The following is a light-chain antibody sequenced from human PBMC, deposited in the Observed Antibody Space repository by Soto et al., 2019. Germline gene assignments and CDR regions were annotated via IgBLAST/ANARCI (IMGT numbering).Light chain of an antibody. Sequence: QSVLTQAPSVSGAPGQRVTISCTGSSSNIGAGYDVNWYQQLPGTAPKLLIYGNANRASGVPDRFSGSKSGTSASLAITGLQAEDEADYDCQSSDSSRVLFGGGTKVTVL. J-gene: IGLJ3*02. V-gene: IGLV1-40*01. CDR2: GNA. CDR1: SSNIGAGYD. CDR3: QSSDSSRVL.